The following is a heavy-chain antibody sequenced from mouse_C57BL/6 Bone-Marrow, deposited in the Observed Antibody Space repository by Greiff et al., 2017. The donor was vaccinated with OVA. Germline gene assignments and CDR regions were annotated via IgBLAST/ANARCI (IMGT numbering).Heavy chain of an antibody. V-gene: IGHV5-15*04. CDR1: GFTFSDYG. J-gene: IGHJ4*01. Sequence: EVQRVESGGGLVQPGGSLKLSCAASGFTFSDYGMAWVRQAPRKGPEWVAFISNLAYSIYYADNVTGRFTISRENAKNTLYLEMSSLRSEDTAMYYCARRTLDEMDYWGQGTSVTVSS. CDR2: ISNLAYSI. CDR3: ARRTLDEMDY.